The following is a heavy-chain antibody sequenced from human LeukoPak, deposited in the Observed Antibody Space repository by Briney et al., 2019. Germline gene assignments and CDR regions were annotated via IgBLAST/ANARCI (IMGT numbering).Heavy chain of an antibody. CDR3: ARLVVAATRPSNWFDP. CDR1: GFTFSSYE. D-gene: IGHD2-15*01. CDR2: ISGSGSTI. V-gene: IGHV3-48*03. Sequence: GGSLRLSCAASGFTFSSYEMNWVRQAPGKGLEWVSYISGSGSTIYYADSVKGRFTISRDNAKNSLYLQMNSLRAEDTAVYYCARLVVAATRPSNWFDPWGQGTLVTVSS. J-gene: IGHJ5*02.